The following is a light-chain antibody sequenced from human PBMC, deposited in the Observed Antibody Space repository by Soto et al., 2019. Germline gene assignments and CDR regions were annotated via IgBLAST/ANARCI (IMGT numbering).Light chain of an antibody. CDR3: QQLNTYPRTWT. J-gene: IGKJ1*01. V-gene: IGKV1-9*01. Sequence: IQLTQSPSSLSASVGDRVTITCRASQGISSFLAWYQQKPGKAPKLLIYAASTLQSGVPSRLSGSGSGTDFTLTISSLQPEDFATYYCQQLNTYPRTWTFGQGTKVDI. CDR1: QGISSF. CDR2: AAS.